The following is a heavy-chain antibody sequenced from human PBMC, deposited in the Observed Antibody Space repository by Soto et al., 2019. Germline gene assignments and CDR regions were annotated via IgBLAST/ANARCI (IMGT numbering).Heavy chain of an antibody. CDR1: GYSFTSYW. V-gene: IGHV5-51*01. CDR2: IYPGDSDT. CDR3: AGLSMASRLGYCSGGSCPTDAFDI. D-gene: IGHD2-15*01. J-gene: IGHJ3*02. Sequence: GESLKISCKGSGYSFTSYWIGWVRQMNGKGLEWMGIIYPGDSDTRYSPSFQGQVTISADKSISTAYLQWSSLKASDTAMYYCAGLSMASRLGYCSGGSCPTDAFDIWGQGTMVTVSS.